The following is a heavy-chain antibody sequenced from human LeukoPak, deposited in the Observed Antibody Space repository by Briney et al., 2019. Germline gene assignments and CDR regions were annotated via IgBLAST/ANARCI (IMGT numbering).Heavy chain of an antibody. CDR3: ARDYYDSSGYDY. Sequence: SETLSLTCTVSGGSISRYCWSWIRQPPGKGLEWIGNIYYSGSTNYNPSLKSRVTISIDMSKNQFSLKLSSVTAADTAVYYCARDYYDSSGYDYWGQGTLVTVSS. CDR2: IYYSGST. D-gene: IGHD3-22*01. V-gene: IGHV4-59*12. J-gene: IGHJ4*02. CDR1: GGSISRYC.